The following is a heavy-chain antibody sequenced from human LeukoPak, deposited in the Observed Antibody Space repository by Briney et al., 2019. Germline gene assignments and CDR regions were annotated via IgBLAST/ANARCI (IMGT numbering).Heavy chain of an antibody. CDR2: IYYSGST. CDR3: ARGRYCSSTSCYVPTYYYYMDV. Sequence: SETLSLTCTVSGGSISSYYWSWIRQPPGKGLEWIGYIYYSGSTNYNPSLKSRVTISVDTSKNQFSLKLSSVTAADTAVYYCARGRYCSSTSCYVPTYYYYMDVWGKGTTVTVSS. D-gene: IGHD2-2*01. V-gene: IGHV4-59*01. CDR1: GGSISSYY. J-gene: IGHJ6*03.